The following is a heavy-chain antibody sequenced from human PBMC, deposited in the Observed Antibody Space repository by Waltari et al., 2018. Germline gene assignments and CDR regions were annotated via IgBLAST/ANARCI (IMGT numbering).Heavy chain of an antibody. CDR2: MISSSSTI. J-gene: IGHJ6*04. Sequence: EVQLVESGGGLVQPGGSLRLSCAASGFTFSSYSMNWVRQAPGKGLELVSYMISSSSTIYYADSVKGRFTISRDNAKNSLYLQMNSLRAEDTAVYYGASSLVADLDVWGKGTTVTVSS. D-gene: IGHD6-19*01. V-gene: IGHV3-48*04. CDR1: GFTFSSYS. CDR3: ASSLVADLDV.